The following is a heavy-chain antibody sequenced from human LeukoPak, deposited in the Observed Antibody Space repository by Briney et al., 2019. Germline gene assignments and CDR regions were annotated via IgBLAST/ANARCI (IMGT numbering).Heavy chain of an antibody. CDR3: ARQLYAHYFDY. CDR2: ISTSGST. CDR1: GGSISSYF. Sequence: PSETLSLTCAVSGGSISSYFWTWIRQPAGKGLEWIGRISTSGSTYYNPSLKSRVTISVDTSKNQFSLKLSSVTAADTAVYYCARQLYAHYFDYWGQGTLVTVSS. J-gene: IGHJ4*02. V-gene: IGHV4-4*07. D-gene: IGHD2-8*01.